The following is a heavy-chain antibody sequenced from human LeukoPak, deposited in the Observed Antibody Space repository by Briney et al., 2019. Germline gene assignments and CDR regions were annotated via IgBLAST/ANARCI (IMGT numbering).Heavy chain of an antibody. V-gene: IGHV5-51*01. D-gene: IGHD4-17*01. CDR1: GYSFTSYW. CDR2: IYPGDSDT. CDR3: ASQDLDYGDYEGY. Sequence: NPGESLKISCKGSGYSFTSYWIGWVRQMPGKGLEWMGIIYPGDSDTRYSPSFQGQVTISADKSISTAYLQWSSLKASDTAMYYCASQDLDYGDYEGYWGQGTLVTVSS. J-gene: IGHJ4*02.